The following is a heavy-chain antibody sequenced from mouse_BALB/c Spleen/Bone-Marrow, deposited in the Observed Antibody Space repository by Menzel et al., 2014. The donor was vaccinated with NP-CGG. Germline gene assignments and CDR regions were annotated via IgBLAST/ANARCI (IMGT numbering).Heavy chain of an antibody. CDR1: GYTFTDYA. J-gene: IGHJ2*01. V-gene: IGHV1S137*01. Sequence: QVQLQQSGAELVRPGVSVKISCKGSGYTFTDYAVHWVKQSHAKSLEWIGVISTYYGDATYNQKFKGKATMTVDKSSSTAYMELASLTSEDSAIYYCARDLDYWGQGTTLTVSS. CDR3: ARDLDY. CDR2: ISTYYGDA.